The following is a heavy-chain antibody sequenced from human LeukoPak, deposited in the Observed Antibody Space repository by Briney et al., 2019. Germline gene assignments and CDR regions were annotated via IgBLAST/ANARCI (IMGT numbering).Heavy chain of an antibody. Sequence: SETLSLTCTVSGGSISSYYWSWIRQPPGKGLEWIGYIYYSGSTNYNPSLKSRVTISVDTSKNQFSLKLSSVTAADTAVYYCARGGTAVIAPYAFDIWGQGTMVTVSS. CDR3: ARGGTAVIAPYAFDI. D-gene: IGHD4-23*01. CDR1: GGSISSYY. CDR2: IYYSGST. V-gene: IGHV4-59*08. J-gene: IGHJ3*02.